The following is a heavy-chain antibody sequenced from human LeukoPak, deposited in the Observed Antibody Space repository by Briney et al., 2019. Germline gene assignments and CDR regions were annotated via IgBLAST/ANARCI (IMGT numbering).Heavy chain of an antibody. CDR1: GFTFSSYW. CDR3: ARDGSTIFGVVTGFDY. J-gene: IGHJ4*02. Sequence: PGGSLRLSCAASGFTFSSYWMSWVRQAPGKGLEWVANIKQDGSEKYYVDSVKGRFTISRDNAKNSLYLQMNSLRAEDTAVYYCARDGSTIFGVVTGFDYWGQGTLVTVSS. CDR2: IKQDGSEK. D-gene: IGHD3-3*01. V-gene: IGHV3-7*01.